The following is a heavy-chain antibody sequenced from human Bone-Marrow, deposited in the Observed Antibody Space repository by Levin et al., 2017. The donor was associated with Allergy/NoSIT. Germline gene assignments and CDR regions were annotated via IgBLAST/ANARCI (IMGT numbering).Heavy chain of an antibody. D-gene: IGHD4-17*01. CDR3: ARGPPMTAVKPNYFDY. J-gene: IGHJ4*02. Sequence: GESLKISCAASGFSVSSTYMNWVRQAPGKGLEWVSVIYSGGNTDYADSVKGRFTISRDNSMNTLDLQMNSLRAEDTAVYYCARGPPMTAVKPNYFDYWGQGTLVTVSS. CDR2: IYSGGNT. V-gene: IGHV3-53*01. CDR1: GFSVSSTY.